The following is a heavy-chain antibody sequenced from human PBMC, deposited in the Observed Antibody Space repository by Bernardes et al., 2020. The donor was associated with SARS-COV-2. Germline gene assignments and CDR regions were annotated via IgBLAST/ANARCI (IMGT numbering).Heavy chain of an antibody. CDR1: GYTLTELS. D-gene: IGHD1-26*01. Sequence: ASVKVSCKVSGYTLTELSMHWVRQAPGKGLEWMGGFDPEDGETIYAQKFRGRVTMTEDTSTDTAYMELSSLRSEDTAVYYCATDTRVGKPTYYYYYYGMDIWGQGTTVTVSS. CDR3: ATDTRVGKPTYYYYYYGMDI. J-gene: IGHJ6*02. V-gene: IGHV1-24*01. CDR2: FDPEDGET.